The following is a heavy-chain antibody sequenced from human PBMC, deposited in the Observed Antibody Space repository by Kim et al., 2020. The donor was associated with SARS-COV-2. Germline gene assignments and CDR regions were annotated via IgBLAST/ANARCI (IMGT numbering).Heavy chain of an antibody. CDR1: GFTFSSYS. CDR3: ARVVRKRGITMIVVADAFDI. CDR2: ISSSSSYI. V-gene: IGHV3-21*01. Sequence: GGSLRLSCAASGFTFSSYSMNWVRQAPGKGLEWVSSISSSSSYIYYADSVKGRFTISRDNAKNSLYLQMNSLRAEDTAVYYCARVVRKRGITMIVVADAFDIWGQGTLVTVSS. J-gene: IGHJ3*02. D-gene: IGHD3-22*01.